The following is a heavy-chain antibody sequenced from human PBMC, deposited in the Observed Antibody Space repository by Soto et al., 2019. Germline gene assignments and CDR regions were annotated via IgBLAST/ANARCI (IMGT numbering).Heavy chain of an antibody. CDR1: GGSFSGYY. V-gene: IGHV4-34*01. CDR2: INHSGST. Sequence: PSETLSLTCAVYGGSFSGYYWSWIRQPPGKGLEWIGEINHSGSTNYNPSLKSRVTISVDTSKNQFSLKLSSVTAADTAVYYCARGSSGWYYYYGMDVWGPGTTVTVSS. CDR3: ARGSSGWYYYYGMDV. J-gene: IGHJ6*02. D-gene: IGHD6-19*01.